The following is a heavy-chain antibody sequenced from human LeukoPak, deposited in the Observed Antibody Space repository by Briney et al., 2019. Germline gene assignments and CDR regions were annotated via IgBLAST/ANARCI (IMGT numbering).Heavy chain of an antibody. CDR1: EFTFSDYY. V-gene: IGHV3-11*01. Sequence: PGGSLRLSCAASEFTFSDYYMSWIRQAPGKGLEWVSCISSSGTTIHYADSVKGRFTISRDNAKNSPYLQMNSLRAEDTAVYYCARDRHYDSSGYYGYWGQGTLVTVSS. CDR3: ARDRHYDSSGYYGY. J-gene: IGHJ4*02. CDR2: ISSSGTTI. D-gene: IGHD3-22*01.